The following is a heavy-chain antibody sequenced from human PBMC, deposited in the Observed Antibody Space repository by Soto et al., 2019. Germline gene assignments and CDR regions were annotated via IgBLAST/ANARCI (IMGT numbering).Heavy chain of an antibody. V-gene: IGHV3-11*06. CDR2: ISSSSSYT. CDR3: ARDRSRVVTAFDS. D-gene: IGHD2-21*02. Sequence: QVQLVESGGGLVKPGGSLRLSCAASGFTFGDYYLNWIRQAPGKGLEWISYISSSSSYTNYADSVKGRFTISRDNAKNTLYLEMKSLRADDMAVYYCARDRSRVVTAFDSWGRGTLVTVSS. CDR1: GFTFGDYY. J-gene: IGHJ4*02.